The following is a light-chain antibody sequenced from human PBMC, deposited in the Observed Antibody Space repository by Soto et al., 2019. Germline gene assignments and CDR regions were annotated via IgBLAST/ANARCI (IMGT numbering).Light chain of an antibody. J-gene: IGKJ1*01. CDR2: GAS. CDR3: HQYGRSQT. V-gene: IGKV3-20*01. Sequence: EIVLTQSPCSLSLAPGERATLSCRASQTVGSSFLAWFQHKPGQAPRLLIYGASTRATGIPDRFSGSGSGTDFTLTISRLEPEDFAVYYCHQYGRSQTFGQGTKVDIK. CDR1: QTVGSSF.